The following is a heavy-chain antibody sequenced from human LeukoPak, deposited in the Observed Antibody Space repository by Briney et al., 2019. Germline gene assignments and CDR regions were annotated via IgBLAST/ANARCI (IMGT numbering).Heavy chain of an antibody. V-gene: IGHV3-7*01. Sequence: GGSLRLSCAASGFTFSSYWMSWVRQAPGKGLEWVANIKQDGSEKYYVDSVKGRFTISRDNAKNSLYLQMNSLRAEDTAVYYYARDFGTIAVAGIMDYWGQGTLVTVSS. CDR2: IKQDGSEK. J-gene: IGHJ4*02. D-gene: IGHD6-19*01. CDR1: GFTFSSYW. CDR3: ARDFGTIAVAGIMDY.